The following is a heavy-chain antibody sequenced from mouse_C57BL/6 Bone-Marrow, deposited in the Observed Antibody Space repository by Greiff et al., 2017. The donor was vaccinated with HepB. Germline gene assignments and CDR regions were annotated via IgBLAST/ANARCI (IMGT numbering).Heavy chain of an antibody. D-gene: IGHD1-1*01. CDR3: ARCGYGSSYPWFAY. Sequence: QVQLQQPGAELVKPGASVKISCKASGYAFSSYWMNWVKQRPGKGLEWIGQIYPGDGDTNYNGKFKGKATLTADKSSSTAYMQLSSLTTEDSAVYFCARCGYGSSYPWFAYWGQGTLVTVSA. J-gene: IGHJ3*01. CDR1: GYAFSSYW. CDR2: IYPGDGDT. V-gene: IGHV1-80*01.